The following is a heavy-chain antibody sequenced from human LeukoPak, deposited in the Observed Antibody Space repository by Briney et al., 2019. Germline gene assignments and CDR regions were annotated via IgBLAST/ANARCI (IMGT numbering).Heavy chain of an antibody. V-gene: IGHV3-30*03. D-gene: IGHD2-2*01. Sequence: GGSLRLSCAASGFTFSSYGMHWVRQAPGKGLEWVAVISYDGSNKYCADSVKGRFTISRDNSKNTLYLQMNSLRAEDTAVYYCARGDSIVVVPAAPRHYFDYWGQGTLVTVSS. CDR2: ISYDGSNK. CDR1: GFTFSSYG. J-gene: IGHJ4*02. CDR3: ARGDSIVVVPAAPRHYFDY.